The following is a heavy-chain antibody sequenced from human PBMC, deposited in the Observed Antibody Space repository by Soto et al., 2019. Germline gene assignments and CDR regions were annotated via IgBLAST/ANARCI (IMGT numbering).Heavy chain of an antibody. V-gene: IGHV4-31*03. CDR1: GGSVNSGGYH. D-gene: IGHD1-1*01. CDR3: ARAPVPNWNYYGMDV. Sequence: SETLSLTCTVSGGSVNSGGYHWSWIRQHPGKGLEWIGDIYYSGSTYYNPSLKSRVTISIDTSTNHFSLHLSALTAADTAVYYCARAPVPNWNYYGMDVWGQGTTVTVSS. CDR2: IYYSGST. J-gene: IGHJ6*02.